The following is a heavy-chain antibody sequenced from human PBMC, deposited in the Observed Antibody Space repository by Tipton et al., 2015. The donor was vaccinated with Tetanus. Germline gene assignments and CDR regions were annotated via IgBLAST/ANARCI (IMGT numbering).Heavy chain of an antibody. D-gene: IGHD6-19*01. J-gene: IGHJ4*02. V-gene: IGHV3-30*18. CDR3: AKLKQWTQPDY. Sequence: SLRLSCAASRFTFSSYGMHWVRQAPGKGLEWVAYISHDGSNEHLVDSVKGRFTISRDNSKNTLYLQMNSLRPEDTAVYYCAKLKQWTQPDYWGRGTLVTVSS. CDR1: RFTFSSYG. CDR2: ISHDGSNE.